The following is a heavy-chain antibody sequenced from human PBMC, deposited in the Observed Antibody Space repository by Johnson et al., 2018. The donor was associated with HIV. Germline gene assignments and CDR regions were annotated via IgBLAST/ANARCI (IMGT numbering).Heavy chain of an antibody. CDR1: GFSVSSNH. CDR2: IYTGDST. D-gene: IGHD2-15*01. J-gene: IGHJ3*01. Sequence: EVHLVESGGGLVQPGGSLRLSCAASGFSVSSNHMTWVRQAPGKGLEWVSVIYTGDSTYYADSVRGRFTVSRDNSKNTMYLQMNSLRAEDTALYYCARAPRWSQTFDLWGQGTMVTVSS. V-gene: IGHV3-66*01. CDR3: ARAPRWSQTFDL.